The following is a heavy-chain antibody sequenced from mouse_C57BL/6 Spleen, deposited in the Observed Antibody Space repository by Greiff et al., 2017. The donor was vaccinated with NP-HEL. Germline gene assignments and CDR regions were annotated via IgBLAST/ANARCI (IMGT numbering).Heavy chain of an antibody. Sequence: DVQLVESGGGLVKPGGSLKLSCAASGFTFSSYAMSWVRQTPEKRLEWVATISDGGSYTYYPDNVKGRFTISRDNAKNNLYLQMSHLKSEDTAMYYCARDMTTVVAPLGAMDYWGQGTSVTVSS. CDR3: ARDMTTVVAPLGAMDY. V-gene: IGHV5-4*01. J-gene: IGHJ4*01. CDR2: ISDGGSYT. D-gene: IGHD1-1*01. CDR1: GFTFSSYA.